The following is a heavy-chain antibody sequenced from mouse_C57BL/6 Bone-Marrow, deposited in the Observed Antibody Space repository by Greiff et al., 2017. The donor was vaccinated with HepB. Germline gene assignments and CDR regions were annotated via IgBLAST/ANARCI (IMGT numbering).Heavy chain of an antibody. Sequence: VQLQQPGTELVKPGASVKLSCKASGYTFTSYWMNWVKQSHGKSLEWIGVINPYNGGTSYNQKFKGKATLTVDKSSSTAYMELNSLTSEDSAVYYCARKRAWFAYWGQGTLVTVSA. J-gene: IGHJ3*01. V-gene: IGHV1-19*01. CDR2: INPYNGGT. CDR3: ARKRAWFAY. CDR1: GYTFTSYW.